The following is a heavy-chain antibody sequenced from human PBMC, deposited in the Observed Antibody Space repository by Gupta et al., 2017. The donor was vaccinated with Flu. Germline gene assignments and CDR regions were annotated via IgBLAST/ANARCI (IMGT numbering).Heavy chain of an antibody. CDR1: GFTFSSYE. V-gene: IGHV3-48*03. Sequence: EVQLVESGGGLVQPGGSLRLSCAASGFTFSSYEMNWVRQAPGKGLEWVSYISSSGSTIYYADSGKGRFTISRDNAKNSLYLQMNSLRAEDTAVYYCARGDYDYVWGSYRYRWFDPWGQGTLVTVSS. D-gene: IGHD3-16*02. J-gene: IGHJ5*02. CDR3: ARGDYDYVWGSYRYRWFDP. CDR2: ISSSGSTI.